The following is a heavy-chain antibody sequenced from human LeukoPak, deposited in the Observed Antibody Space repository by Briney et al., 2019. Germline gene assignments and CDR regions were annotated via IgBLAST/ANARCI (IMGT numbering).Heavy chain of an antibody. CDR3: AKDWTVAAAGPPDY. Sequence: PGGSLRLSCAASGFTVSSNYMSWVRQAPGKGLEWVSVIYSGGSTYYADSVKGRFTISRDNSKNTLYLQMNSLRAEDTVVYYCAKDWTVAAAGPPDYWGQGTLVTVSS. V-gene: IGHV3-66*02. D-gene: IGHD6-19*01. CDR2: IYSGGST. CDR1: GFTVSSNY. J-gene: IGHJ4*02.